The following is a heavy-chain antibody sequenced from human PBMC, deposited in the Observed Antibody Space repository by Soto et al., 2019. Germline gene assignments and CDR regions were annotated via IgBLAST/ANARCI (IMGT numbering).Heavy chain of an antibody. CDR1: GFTFSSYG. J-gene: IGHJ5*02. V-gene: IGHV3-30*18. Sequence: GWSLRLSCAASGFTFSSYGMHWVRHAPGKGLEWVAIISYDGNKKYYADSVKGRFTISRDNSKNTLYLQMNSLRAEDTAVYYCEKDKGDCSRNHCNPGNNWFDTWLQGTLVTVSS. CDR3: EKDKGDCSRNHCNPGNNWFDT. CDR2: ISYDGNKK. D-gene: IGHD2-21*01.